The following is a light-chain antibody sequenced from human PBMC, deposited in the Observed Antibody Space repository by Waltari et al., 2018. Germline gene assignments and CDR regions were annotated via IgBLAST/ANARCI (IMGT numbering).Light chain of an antibody. CDR1: NSVSTP. Sequence: EIVMTQSPATLSVSPGERATLSCRASNSVSTPLAWYQQKPGQAPRLLIYAASARATTIPARFSGSASGKEFTLTISSLQSEDFAVYYCQQYSTWPRTFGQGTRVEIK. J-gene: IGKJ1*01. V-gene: IGKV3-15*01. CDR3: QQYSTWPRT. CDR2: AAS.